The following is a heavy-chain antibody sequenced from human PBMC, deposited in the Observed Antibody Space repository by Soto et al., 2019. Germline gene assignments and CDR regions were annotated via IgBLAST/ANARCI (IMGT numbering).Heavy chain of an antibody. D-gene: IGHD6-19*01. CDR3: ARDRSIEVAGKGDYYYYGMDV. CDR2: IYYSGST. Sequence: SETLSLTCTVSGGSISSGGYYWSWIRQHPGKGLEWIGYIYYSGSTYYNPSLKSRVTISVDTSKNQFSLKLSSVTAADTAVYYCARDRSIEVAGKGDYYYYGMDVWGQGTTVTVSS. V-gene: IGHV4-31*03. CDR1: GGSISSGGYY. J-gene: IGHJ6*02.